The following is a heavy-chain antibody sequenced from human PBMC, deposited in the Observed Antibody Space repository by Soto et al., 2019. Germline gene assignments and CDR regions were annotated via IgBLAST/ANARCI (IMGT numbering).Heavy chain of an antibody. D-gene: IGHD1-1*01. CDR2: IYATGTT. Sequence: PSETLSLTCTVSDASIRGFYWSWIRKSAGKGLEWIGRIYATGTTDYNPSLKSRVMMSVDTSKKQFSLKLRSVTAADTAVYYCVRDGTKTLRDWFDPWGQGISVTVSS. CDR3: VRDGTKTLRDWFDP. V-gene: IGHV4-4*07. J-gene: IGHJ5*02. CDR1: DASIRGFY.